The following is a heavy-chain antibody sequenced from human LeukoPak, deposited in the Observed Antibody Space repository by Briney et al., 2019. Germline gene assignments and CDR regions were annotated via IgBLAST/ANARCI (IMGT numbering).Heavy chain of an antibody. Sequence: GGSLRLSCAASGFTFSSYSMNWVRQAPGKGLEWVSYISSSSSYIYYADSVKGRFTISRDNAKNSLYLQMNSLRAEDTAVYYCALPYRRCGGDCYSYAFDIWGQGTMVTVSS. J-gene: IGHJ3*02. CDR3: ALPYRRCGGDCYSYAFDI. CDR1: GFTFSSYS. D-gene: IGHD2-21*02. V-gene: IGHV3-21*05. CDR2: ISSSSSYI.